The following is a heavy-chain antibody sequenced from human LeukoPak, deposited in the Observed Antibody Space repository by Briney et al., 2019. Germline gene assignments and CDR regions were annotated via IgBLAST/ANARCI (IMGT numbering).Heavy chain of an antibody. CDR2: INHSGST. Sequence: SETLSLTCAVYGGSFSGYYLSWIRQPPGKGLEWVGEINHSGSTNYNPALKRRRTISVDTSKNQSSLKLSSVTAAATAVYYCARVGDIVVVPAAMPEDYSYGMDVWGKGPTVTASS. D-gene: IGHD2-2*01. CDR3: ARVGDIVVVPAAMPEDYSYGMDV. V-gene: IGHV4-34*01. J-gene: IGHJ6*04. CDR1: GGSFSGYY.